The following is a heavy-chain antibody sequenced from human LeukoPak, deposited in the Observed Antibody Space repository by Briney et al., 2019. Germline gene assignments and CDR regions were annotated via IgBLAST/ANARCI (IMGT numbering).Heavy chain of an antibody. J-gene: IGHJ4*02. V-gene: IGHV3-74*01. Sequence: GGSLKLSCAVSGFTFTSNWMQWVRQAPGKGLGWVSRIKTDGSHINYADSVKGRFTISRDNAKNTLYLQMNSLRVEDTAVYYCARGISETNTMIDYWGQGTLVTVSS. D-gene: IGHD3-22*01. CDR2: IKTDGSHI. CDR1: GFTFTSNW. CDR3: ARGISETNTMIDY.